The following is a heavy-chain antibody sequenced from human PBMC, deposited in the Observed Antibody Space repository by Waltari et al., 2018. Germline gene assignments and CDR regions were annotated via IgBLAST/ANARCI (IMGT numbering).Heavy chain of an antibody. J-gene: IGHJ5*02. CDR2: IYHRGST. CDR3: ARGRGSANWFDP. Sequence: QVQLQESGPGLVKPSETLSLTCAVSGYSISSGYYWGWLRQPPGKGLEWIGSIYHRGSTYYNPSLKSRVTISVDTSKNQFSLKLSSVTAADTAVYYCARGRGSANWFDPWGQGTLVTVSS. CDR1: GYSISSGYY. V-gene: IGHV4-38-2*01. D-gene: IGHD2-15*01.